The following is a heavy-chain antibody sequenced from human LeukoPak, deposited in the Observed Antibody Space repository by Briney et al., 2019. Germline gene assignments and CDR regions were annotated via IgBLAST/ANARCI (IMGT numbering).Heavy chain of an antibody. CDR3: TRGPSMVADYYYYSMDV. D-gene: IGHD3-10*01. V-gene: IGHV3-49*04. J-gene: IGHJ6*03. CDR2: ISSRADGGTT. Sequence: GRSLRLSRIVSGFTLSCYGMNWVRQAPGKGLEWVSFISSRADGGTTEYAASVKGRFIISRDDSQSIAYLQMNSLKTDDTAVYYCTRGPSMVADYYYYSMDVWGKGTTVTVS. CDR1: GFTLSCYG.